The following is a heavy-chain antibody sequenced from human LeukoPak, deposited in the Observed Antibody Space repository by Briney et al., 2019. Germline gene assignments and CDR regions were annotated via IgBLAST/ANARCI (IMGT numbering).Heavy chain of an antibody. Sequence: SETLSLTYTVSGYSISSGYYWGWIRQPPGKGLEWIGSIYHSGSTYYNPSLKSRVTISVDTSKNQFSLKLSSVTAADTAVYYCARDTSGGYSGYEILDYWGQGTLVTVSS. CDR1: GYSISSGYY. CDR3: ARDTSGGYSGYEILDY. CDR2: IYHSGST. V-gene: IGHV4-38-2*02. J-gene: IGHJ4*02. D-gene: IGHD5-12*01.